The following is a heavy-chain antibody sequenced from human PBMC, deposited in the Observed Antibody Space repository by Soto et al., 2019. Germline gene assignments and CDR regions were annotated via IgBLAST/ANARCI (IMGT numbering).Heavy chain of an antibody. Sequence: EVQLVESGGALVKSGGSLRLSCAASGFTFSNAWMNWVRQAPGRGLEWVGRIRSKVDGGTPDYAAPVKGRFTISRDDSKNTLYLQMNSLKAEDTAVYYCATDGGWNYKGGFDYWGQGTLLTVSS. D-gene: IGHD1-7*01. CDR2: IRSKVDGGTP. CDR3: ATDGGWNYKGGFDY. J-gene: IGHJ4*02. V-gene: IGHV3-15*07. CDR1: GFTFSNAW.